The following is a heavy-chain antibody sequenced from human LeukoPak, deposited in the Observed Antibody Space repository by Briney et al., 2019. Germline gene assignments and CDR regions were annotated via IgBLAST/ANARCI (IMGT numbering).Heavy chain of an antibody. V-gene: IGHV4-38-2*02. D-gene: IGHD3-3*01. Sequence: PSETLSLTCAVSGYSISSGYYWGWIRQPPGKGLEWIGSIYHSGSTYYNPSLKSRVTISVDTSKNQFSLKLSSVTAADTAVYYCARDTRSGYSDYWGQGTLVTVSS. CDR2: IYHSGST. CDR1: GYSISSGYY. CDR3: ARDTRSGYSDY. J-gene: IGHJ4*02.